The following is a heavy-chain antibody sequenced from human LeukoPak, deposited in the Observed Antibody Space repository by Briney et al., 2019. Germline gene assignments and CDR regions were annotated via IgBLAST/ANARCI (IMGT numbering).Heavy chain of an antibody. CDR2: ISSSSSYI. CDR3: AREEYCSGGSCKFDY. J-gene: IGHJ4*02. V-gene: IGHV3-21*01. CDR1: GFTFSSYS. Sequence: GGSLRLSCAASGFTFSSYSMNWVRQAPGKGLEWVSSISSSSSYIYYADSVKGRFTISRDNAKNSLYLQMNSLRAEDTAVYYCAREEYCSGGSCKFDYWGQGTLVTVSS. D-gene: IGHD2-15*01.